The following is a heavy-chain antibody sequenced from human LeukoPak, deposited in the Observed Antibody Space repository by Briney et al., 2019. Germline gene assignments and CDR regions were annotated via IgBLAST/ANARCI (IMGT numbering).Heavy chain of an antibody. CDR1: VFTISDYY. J-gene: IGHJ6*02. D-gene: IGHD3-10*01. CDR3: ARSYYYGSGSYDYYYGMDV. V-gene: IGHV3-11*01. Sequence: GGSLRLSCAASVFTISDYYMSWIRQAPGKGLEWVSYISSSGSTIYYADSVKGRFTISRDNAKNSLYLQMNSLRAEDTAVYYCARSYYYGSGSYDYYYGMDVWGQGPTVTVSS. CDR2: ISSSGSTI.